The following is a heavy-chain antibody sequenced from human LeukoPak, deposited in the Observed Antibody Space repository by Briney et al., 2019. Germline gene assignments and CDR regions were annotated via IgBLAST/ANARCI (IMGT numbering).Heavy chain of an antibody. V-gene: IGHV3-21*06. CDR2: ITSGGGYT. CDR1: GFTLSTYN. D-gene: IGHD3-9*01. CDR3: ARGHYDVLTSSYKWTPDY. J-gene: IGHJ4*02. Sequence: AGGSLRLSCAASGFTLSTYNMNWVRQAPGKGLEWVSSITSGGGYTYYADSVKGRFTTSRDNAKNSLSLRLDSLRAEDTAVYYCARGHYDVLTSSYKWTPDYWGQGTLVTVSS.